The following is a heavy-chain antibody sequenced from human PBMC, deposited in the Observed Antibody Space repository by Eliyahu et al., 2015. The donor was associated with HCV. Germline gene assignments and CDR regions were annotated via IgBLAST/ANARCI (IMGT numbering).Heavy chain of an antibody. Sequence: QVQLQESGPGLVKPSETLSLTCTVSGGSISSYSWSWXRQPPGKGLEWIGYIYFSGSTHYNPSLKSRVSMSVDTSKNQFSLKLSSVTAADTAVYYCASGGGGIAVAGTGGWFDPWGQGTLVTVSS. V-gene: IGHV4-59*01. CDR3: ASGGGGIAVAGTGGWFDP. CDR2: IYFSGST. J-gene: IGHJ5*02. CDR1: GGSISSYS. D-gene: IGHD6-19*01.